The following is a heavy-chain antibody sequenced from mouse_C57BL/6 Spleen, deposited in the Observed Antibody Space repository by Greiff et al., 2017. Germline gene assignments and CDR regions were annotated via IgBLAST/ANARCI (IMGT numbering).Heavy chain of an antibody. J-gene: IGHJ2*01. V-gene: IGHV1-82*01. CDR2: IYPGDGDT. D-gene: IGHD1-1*01. Sequence: VQLQQSGPELVKPGASVKISCKASGYAFSSSWMNWVKQRPGQGLEWIGRIYPGDGDTNYNGKFKGKATLTADKSSSTAYMQLSSLTSEDSAVYFCARKGGSSHYFDYWGQGTTLTVSS. CDR3: ARKGGSSHYFDY. CDR1: GYAFSSSW.